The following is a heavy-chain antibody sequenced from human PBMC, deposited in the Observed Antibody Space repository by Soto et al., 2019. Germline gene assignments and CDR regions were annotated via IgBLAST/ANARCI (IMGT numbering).Heavy chain of an antibody. Sequence: QVQLQESGPGLVKPSQTLSLTCTVSGGSISSGGYYWSWIRQHPGKGLEWIGYIYYSGSTYYNPYIQSRLTISVETAKNQSSLKLSPVTAADTAGYYCASRYYYGSGRSDWFDPWGQGTLLTVSS. CDR1: GGSISSGGYY. CDR3: ASRYYYGSGRSDWFDP. CDR2: IYYSGST. V-gene: IGHV4-31*03. D-gene: IGHD3-10*01. J-gene: IGHJ5*02.